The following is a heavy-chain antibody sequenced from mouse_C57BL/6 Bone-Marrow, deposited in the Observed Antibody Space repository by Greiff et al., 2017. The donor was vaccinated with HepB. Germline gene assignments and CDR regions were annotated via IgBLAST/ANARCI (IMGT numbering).Heavy chain of an antibody. Sequence: EVQLQQSGPELVKPGASVKIPCKASGYTFTDYNMDWVKQSHGKSLEWIGDINPNNGGTIYNQKFKGKATLTVDKSSSTAYMELRSLTSEDTAVYYCARFITTVVATYYYDMDYWGQGTSVTVSS. V-gene: IGHV1-18*01. CDR1: GYTFTDYN. J-gene: IGHJ4*01. D-gene: IGHD1-1*01. CDR2: INPNNGGT. CDR3: ARFITTVVATYYYDMDY.